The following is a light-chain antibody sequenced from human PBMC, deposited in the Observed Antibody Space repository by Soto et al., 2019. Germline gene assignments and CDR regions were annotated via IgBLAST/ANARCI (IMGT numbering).Light chain of an antibody. Sequence: EIVMTKPPATLSVSPGERATLSCRASQNIGSNLAWYQQKPGQAPRLLFYGPSTRATGIPDRFSGGGSGTEFTLTISNLQSDDFSVYYCQHYNEWPPGFTFGPGTKVDL. J-gene: IGKJ3*01. V-gene: IGKV3-15*01. CDR1: QNIGSN. CDR3: QHYNEWPPGFT. CDR2: GPS.